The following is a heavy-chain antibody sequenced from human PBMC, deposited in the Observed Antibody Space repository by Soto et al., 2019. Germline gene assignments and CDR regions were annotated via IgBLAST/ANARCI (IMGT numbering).Heavy chain of an antibody. V-gene: IGHV4-59*01. CDR2: VYYSGST. J-gene: IGHJ4*02. Sequence: SIPGRGCGGSIANYYWSWIRQTPGKGLEWIGYVYYSGSTYYNPSLKSRVTISVDTSKNQFSLKLTSVTAADTAVYYCARDSKRGYSGYDKLAYWGQGTLVPVSS. CDR3: ARDSKRGYSGYDKLAY. CDR1: GGSIANYY. D-gene: IGHD5-12*01.